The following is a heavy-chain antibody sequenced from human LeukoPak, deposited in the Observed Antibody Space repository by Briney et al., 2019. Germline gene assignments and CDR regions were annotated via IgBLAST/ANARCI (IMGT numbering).Heavy chain of an antibody. D-gene: IGHD6-19*01. V-gene: IGHV3-66*01. J-gene: IGHJ4*02. CDR3: ARGRDGSGWYDY. CDR1: GFTVSSNY. Sequence: PGGSLRLSCAASGFTVSSNYMSWVRQAPGKGLEWVSIIFGGGSTYYADAVKGRFTISRDNSKNTVYLQMNSLRAEDRAMYYCARGRDGSGWYDYWGQGTLVTVSS. CDR2: IFGGGST.